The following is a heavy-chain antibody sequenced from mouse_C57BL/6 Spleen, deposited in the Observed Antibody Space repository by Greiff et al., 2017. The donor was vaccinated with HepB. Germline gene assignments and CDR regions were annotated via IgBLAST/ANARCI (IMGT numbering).Heavy chain of an antibody. D-gene: IGHD1-1*02. CDR2: IDPSDSYT. CDR3: ARNGRLSMDY. Sequence: QVQLQQPGAELVKPGASVKLSCKASGYTFTSYWMQWVKQRPGQGLEWIGEIDPSDSYTNYNQKFKGKATLTVDTSSSTAYMQLSSLTSEDSAVYYCARNGRLSMDYWGQGTSVTVSS. J-gene: IGHJ4*01. CDR1: GYTFTSYW. V-gene: IGHV1-50*01.